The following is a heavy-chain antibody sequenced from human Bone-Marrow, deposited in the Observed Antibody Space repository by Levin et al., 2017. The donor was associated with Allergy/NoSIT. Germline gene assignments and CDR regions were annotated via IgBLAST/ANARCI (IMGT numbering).Heavy chain of an antibody. V-gene: IGHV3-15*01. D-gene: IGHD3-10*01. Sequence: GGSLRLSCAASGFTFTNAWMSWVRQAPGKGLEWVGRVKSKGEGGTVDYAAPVKDRFSISRDDSTKMVYLHMNRLKTEDTAVYYCATDMSYYFGSGSFMHWGPGTLVTVSS. CDR2: VKSKGEGGTV. J-gene: IGHJ4*02. CDR1: GFTFTNAW. CDR3: ATDMSYYFGSGSFMH.